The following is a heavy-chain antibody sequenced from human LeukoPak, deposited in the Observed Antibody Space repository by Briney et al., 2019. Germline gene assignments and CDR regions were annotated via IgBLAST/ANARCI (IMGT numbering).Heavy chain of an antibody. J-gene: IGHJ6*03. CDR2: IYTSGST. Sequence: SETLSLTCTVSGGSISSYYWSWIRQPAGKGLEWIGRIYTSGSTNYNPSLKSRVTMSVDTSKNQFSLKLSSVTAADTAVYYCSVTGQRPYYYYYMDVWGKGTTVTISS. CDR3: SVTGQRPYYYYYMDV. CDR1: GGSISSYY. D-gene: IGHD2-21*02. V-gene: IGHV4-4*07.